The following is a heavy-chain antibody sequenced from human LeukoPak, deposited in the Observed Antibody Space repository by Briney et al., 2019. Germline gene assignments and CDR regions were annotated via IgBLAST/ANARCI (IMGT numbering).Heavy chain of an antibody. V-gene: IGHV3-7*01. D-gene: IGHD6-13*01. Sequence: GGSLRLSCAASGFNSGRMSWVRQAPGQRLEWLANIKQDGIETYYLDSVKGRFTISRDSARNSVYPQMNSLRADETAVYFCARFIASPGPDAFDIWGQGTLVTVSS. J-gene: IGHJ3*02. CDR1: GFNSGR. CDR3: ARFIASPGPDAFDI. CDR2: IKQDGIET.